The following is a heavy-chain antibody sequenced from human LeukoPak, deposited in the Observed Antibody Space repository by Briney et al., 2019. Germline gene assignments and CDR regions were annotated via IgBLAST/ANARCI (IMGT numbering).Heavy chain of an antibody. CDR1: GGSISSADYS. Sequence: PSETLSLTCAVSGGSISSADYSWSWIRQPPGKGLEWIGYIYHSGSTYYNPSLKSRVTISVDRSKNQFSLKLSSVTAADTVVYYCARGDCTDGVCFLFDYWGQGTLVAVSS. D-gene: IGHD2-8*01. CDR2: IYHSGST. J-gene: IGHJ4*02. CDR3: ARGDCTDGVCFLFDY. V-gene: IGHV4-30-2*01.